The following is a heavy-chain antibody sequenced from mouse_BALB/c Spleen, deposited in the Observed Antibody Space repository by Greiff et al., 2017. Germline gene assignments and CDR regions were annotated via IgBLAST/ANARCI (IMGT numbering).Heavy chain of an antibody. CDR3: TRGGNYGNYYYYAMDY. Sequence: LQQPGSELVRPGASVKLSCKASGYTFTSYWMHWVKQRPGQGLEWIGNIYPGSGSTNYDEKFKSKATLTVDTSSSTAYMQLSSLTSEDSAVYYCTRGGNYGNYYYYAMDYWGQGTSVTVSS. CDR1: GYTFTSYW. D-gene: IGHD2-1*01. V-gene: IGHV1S22*01. CDR2: IYPGSGST. J-gene: IGHJ4*01.